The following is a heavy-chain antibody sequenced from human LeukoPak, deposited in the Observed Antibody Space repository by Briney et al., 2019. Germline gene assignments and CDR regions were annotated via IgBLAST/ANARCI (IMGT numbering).Heavy chain of an antibody. J-gene: IGHJ4*02. CDR2: INSDGSAT. CDR1: GFTFGSPW. CDR3: ARETAGYHSSYFDY. Sequence: GSLRLSCAASGFTFGSPWMHWVRQAPGKGPVWVSRINSDGSATAYADSVKGRFTISRDNAENTLYLQMNSLRAEDTAVYYCARETAGYHSSYFDYWGQGTLVTVSS. V-gene: IGHV3-74*01. D-gene: IGHD3-16*02.